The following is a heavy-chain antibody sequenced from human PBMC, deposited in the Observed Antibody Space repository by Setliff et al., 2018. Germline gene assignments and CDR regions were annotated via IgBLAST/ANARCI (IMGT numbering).Heavy chain of an antibody. CDR1: GGTFSSYA. CDR2: IIPILGIA. CDR3: AYGAAGTVDY. D-gene: IGHD6-13*01. Sequence: SVKVSCKASGGTFSSYAMHRVRQAPGQRLEWMGWIIPILGIANYAQKFQGRVTITADESTSTAYMELSSLRSEDTAVYYCAYGAAGTVDYWGQGTLVTVSS. V-gene: IGHV1-69*10. J-gene: IGHJ4*02.